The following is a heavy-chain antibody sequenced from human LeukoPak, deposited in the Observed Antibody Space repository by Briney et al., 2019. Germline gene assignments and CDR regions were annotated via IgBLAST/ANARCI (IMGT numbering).Heavy chain of an antibody. V-gene: IGHV3-74*01. CDR2: INSDGSST. CDR1: GFTFSSYW. D-gene: IGHD3-22*01. CDR3: AREADYYDSSGYYYFDY. J-gene: IGHJ4*02. Sequence: PGESLRLSCAASGFTFSSYWMHWVRHAPGKGLVWVSRINSDGSSTSYADSVKGRFTISRDNAKNTLYLQMNSLRAEDTAVYYCAREADYYDSSGYYYFDYWGQGTLVTVSS.